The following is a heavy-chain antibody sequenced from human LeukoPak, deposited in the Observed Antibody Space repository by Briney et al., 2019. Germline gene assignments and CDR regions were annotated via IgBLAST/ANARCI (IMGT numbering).Heavy chain of an antibody. V-gene: IGHV3-9*01. CDR2: INWNGGSI. Sequence: PGGSLRLSCAGSGFNFQNYAMHWVRQAPGKGLEGVSGINWNGGSIGNAGFVKGRFTISRDNAKKSLYLQMSGLTADDTALYYCAKDRGGDGYGIDYWGQGTLVTVSS. CDR1: GFNFQNYA. D-gene: IGHD5-24*01. J-gene: IGHJ4*01. CDR3: AKDRGGDGYGIDY.